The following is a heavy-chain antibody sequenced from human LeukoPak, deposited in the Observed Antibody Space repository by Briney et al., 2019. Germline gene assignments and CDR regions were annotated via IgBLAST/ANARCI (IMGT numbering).Heavy chain of an antibody. V-gene: IGHV3-7*01. CDR1: GFAFSSYW. CDR2: IKEDGTE. J-gene: IGHJ4*02. Sequence: GGSLRLSCAASGFAFSSYWMTWVRQAPGKGLEWVASIKEDGTEYYVDSVKGRFTVSRDNAKNSLYLQVSSLRAEDSAVYYCAKYRLVWLPAPVFDYWGQGILVTVSS. D-gene: IGHD5-24*01. CDR3: AKYRLVWLPAPVFDY.